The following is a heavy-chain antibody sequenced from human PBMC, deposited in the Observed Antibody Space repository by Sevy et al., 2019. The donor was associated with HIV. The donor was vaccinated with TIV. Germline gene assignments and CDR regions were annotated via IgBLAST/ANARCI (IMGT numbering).Heavy chain of an antibody. V-gene: IGHV3-33*01. J-gene: IGHJ4*02. CDR1: GFTFRSYG. Sequence: GGSLRLSCAASGFTFRSYGMHWVRQAPGKGLEWVAVIWYDGSNKYYADSVKGRFTISRDNSKNTLYLQMNSLRAEDTALYYCVRAIAADGSFWGQGTLVTVSS. CDR3: VRAIAADGSF. CDR2: IWYDGSNK. D-gene: IGHD6-13*01.